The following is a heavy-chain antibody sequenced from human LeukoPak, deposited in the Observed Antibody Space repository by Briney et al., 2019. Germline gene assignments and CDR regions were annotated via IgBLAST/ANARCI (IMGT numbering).Heavy chain of an antibody. CDR1: GYTLTGYY. V-gene: IGHV1-2*02. D-gene: IGHD3-10*01. CDR3: ASRAFYGSGSYYNNIVDY. CDR2: VNPNSGGT. J-gene: IGHJ4*02. Sequence: ASVKVSCKASGYTLTGYYMHWVRQAPGQGLEWMGWVNPNSGGTNYAQKFQGRVTMTRDTSISTAYMELSRLRSDDTAVYYCASRAFYGSGSYYNNIVDYWGQGTLVTVSS.